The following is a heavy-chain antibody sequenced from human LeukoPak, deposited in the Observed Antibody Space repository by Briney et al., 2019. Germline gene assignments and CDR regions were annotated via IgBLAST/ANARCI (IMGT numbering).Heavy chain of an antibody. D-gene: IGHD3-10*01. Sequence: GGSLRLSCAASGFTFSSYAMSWVRQAPGKGLEWVSAISGSGGSTYYADSVKGRFTISRDNSKNTLYLQMNSLRAEDTAVYYCAKNPGYYYGSGSTYYYYYMDVWGKGTTVTVSS. CDR1: GFTFSSYA. V-gene: IGHV3-23*01. CDR3: AKNPGYYYGSGSTYYYYYMDV. J-gene: IGHJ6*03. CDR2: ISGSGGST.